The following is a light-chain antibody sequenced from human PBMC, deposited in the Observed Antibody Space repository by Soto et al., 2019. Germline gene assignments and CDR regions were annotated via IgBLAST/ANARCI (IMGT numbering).Light chain of an antibody. Sequence: MTPSPSPPSASVGDRVTTTCRASQSISTWVAWYQQKPGKAAKRLIYDASSWESGVPSRFSGSGSGTEFTLTISSLQPDDFATYYCQQFNSYSPGAFGQRTKVAIK. CDR1: QSISTW. J-gene: IGKJ1*01. V-gene: IGKV1-5*01. CDR2: DAS. CDR3: QQFNSYSPGA.